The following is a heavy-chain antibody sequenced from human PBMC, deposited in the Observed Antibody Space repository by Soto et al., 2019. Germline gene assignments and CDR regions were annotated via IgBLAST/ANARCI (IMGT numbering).Heavy chain of an antibody. D-gene: IGHD6-19*01. Sequence: QVQLVQSGAEVKKPGSSVKVSCKASGGTFSSYAISWVRQAPGQGLEWMGGIIPIFGTANYAQKFQGRVTMTADESTSTAYMELSSLRSEDTAVYYCARDQDSSGPGPYYYGMDVWGQGTTVTVSS. CDR1: GGTFSSYA. J-gene: IGHJ6*02. CDR2: IIPIFGTA. CDR3: ARDQDSSGPGPYYYGMDV. V-gene: IGHV1-69*01.